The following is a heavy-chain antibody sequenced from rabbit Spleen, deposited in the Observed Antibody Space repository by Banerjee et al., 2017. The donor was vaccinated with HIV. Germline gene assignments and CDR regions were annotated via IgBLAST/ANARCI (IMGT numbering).Heavy chain of an antibody. V-gene: IGHV1S45*01. Sequence: QEQLVESGRGLVKPEGSLTLTCKASGFSFSDRDVMCWVRQAPGKGLQWIACINAYTGKPVYATWAKGRFTISRTSSTTVTLQMTGLTAADTATYFCARDAASSFSSYGMDLWGPGTLVTVS. CDR1: GFSFSDRDV. CDR2: INAYTGKP. D-gene: IGHD8-1*01. J-gene: IGHJ6*01. CDR3: ARDAASSFSSYGMDL.